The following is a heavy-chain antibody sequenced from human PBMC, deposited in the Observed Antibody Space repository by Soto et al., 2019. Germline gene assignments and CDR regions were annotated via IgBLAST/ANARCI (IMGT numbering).Heavy chain of an antibody. CDR3: AKDPYSSGWSLQNWFDP. CDR2: ISGSGGST. CDR1: GFTFSSYA. D-gene: IGHD6-19*01. Sequence: GGSLRLSCAASGFTFSSYAMSWVRQAPGKGLEWVSAISGSGGSTYYADSVKGRFTISGDNSKNTLYLQMNSLRAEDTAVYYCAKDPYSSGWSLQNWFDPWGQGTLVTVSS. V-gene: IGHV3-23*01. J-gene: IGHJ5*02.